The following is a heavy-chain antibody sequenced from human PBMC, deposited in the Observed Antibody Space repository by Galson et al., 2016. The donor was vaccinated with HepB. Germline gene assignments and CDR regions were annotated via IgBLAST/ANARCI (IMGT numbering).Heavy chain of an antibody. CDR2: INIGNGNT. CDR1: GYPFANYP. V-gene: IGHV1-3*04. CDR3: AGGGSGQRFDY. Sequence: SVKVSCKASGYPFANYPIHWVRQAPGQSPEWMGWINIGNGNTQYSQKLQGRVTITRDTSARTAYMELTSLTSRDTAVYYCAGGGSGQRFDYWGQGTLVSVSS. D-gene: IGHD3-16*01. J-gene: IGHJ4*02.